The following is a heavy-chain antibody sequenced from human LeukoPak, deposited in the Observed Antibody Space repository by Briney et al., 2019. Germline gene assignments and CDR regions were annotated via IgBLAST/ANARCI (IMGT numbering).Heavy chain of an antibody. D-gene: IGHD1-14*01. V-gene: IGHV3-21*01. Sequence: GGSLRLSCAASGFTFSSYSMNWVRQAPGKGLEWVSSISSSSSYMYYADSVKGRFTISRDNAKNSLYLQMNSLRAEDTAVYYCARDPEPGAFDIWGQGTMVTVSS. CDR1: GFTFSSYS. CDR3: ARDPEPGAFDI. CDR2: ISSSSSYM. J-gene: IGHJ3*02.